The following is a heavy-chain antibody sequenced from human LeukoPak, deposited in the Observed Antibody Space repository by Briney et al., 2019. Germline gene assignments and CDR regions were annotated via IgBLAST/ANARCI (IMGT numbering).Heavy chain of an antibody. V-gene: IGHV4-61*02. CDR1: GGSISSGSYY. CDR2: IYTSGST. CDR3: ARSYYERSGFYWYFDL. J-gene: IGHJ2*01. Sequence: SETLSLTCTVSGGSISSGSYYWSWIRQPAGKGLEWIGRIYTSGSTNYNPSLKSRVTISVDTSKDHLSLRMTSVTAADTAVYYCARSYYERSGFYWYFDLWGRGTLVSVSS. D-gene: IGHD3-22*01.